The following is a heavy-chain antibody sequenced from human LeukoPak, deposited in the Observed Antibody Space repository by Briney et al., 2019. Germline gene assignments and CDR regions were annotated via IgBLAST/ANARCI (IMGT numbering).Heavy chain of an antibody. CDR3: ARRGTDSSGYPLAYYFDY. V-gene: IGHV4-59*08. CDR2: IYYSGST. CDR1: GGSFSDYY. J-gene: IGHJ4*02. D-gene: IGHD3-22*01. Sequence: SETLSLTCAVYGGSFSDYYWSWIRQPPGKGLEWIGHIYYSGSTNYNPSLKSRVTFSVDTSKNQFSLKLSSVTAADTAVYYCARRGTDSSGYPLAYYFDYWGQGTLVTVSS.